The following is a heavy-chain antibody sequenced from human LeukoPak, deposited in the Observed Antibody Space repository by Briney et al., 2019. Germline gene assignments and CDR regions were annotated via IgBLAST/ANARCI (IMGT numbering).Heavy chain of an antibody. CDR1: GFSLSTTKMG. V-gene: IGHV2-5*01. CDR3: AHSGLYYDIYHY. D-gene: IGHD3-9*01. J-gene: IGHJ4*02. Sequence: ESGPTRVKPTQTLTLTCTVSGFSLSTTKMGVGWIGQPPGKALEWLAPIYNNDDKRYRPSLKSRLTITKDTPKNQLVLTMTNMDPVDTATYYCAHSGLYYDIYHYWGQGILVTVSS. CDR2: IYNNDDK.